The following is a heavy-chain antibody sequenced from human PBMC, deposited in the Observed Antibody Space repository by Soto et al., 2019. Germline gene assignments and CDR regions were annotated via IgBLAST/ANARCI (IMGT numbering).Heavy chain of an antibody. Sequence: QVQLVQSEAEVKKPGASVKVSCKASGYTFTGNYMHWVRQAPGQGLEWVGWINPNSGGTNYAQKFQGRVTVTRDTSISSAYMELSRLRSDDTAVYYCARDGDRSSAFDIWGQGTMVTVSS. D-gene: IGHD6-6*01. J-gene: IGHJ3*02. CDR1: GYTFTGNY. CDR3: ARDGDRSSAFDI. CDR2: INPNSGGT. V-gene: IGHV1-2*02.